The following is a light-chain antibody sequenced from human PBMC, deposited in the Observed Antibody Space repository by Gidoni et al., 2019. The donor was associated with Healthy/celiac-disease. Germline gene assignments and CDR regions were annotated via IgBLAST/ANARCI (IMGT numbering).Light chain of an antibody. V-gene: IGKV3-20*01. CDR2: GAS. J-gene: IGKJ2*01. Sequence: EIVFTQSPGTLSLSPGERATLSCRASQSVSSSYLAWYQQKPGQAPRLLIYGASSRATGIPDRFSGSGSGTDFTLTIRRLEPEDFAVYYCQQYGSSPYTFGQGTKLEIK. CDR1: QSVSSSY. CDR3: QQYGSSPYT.